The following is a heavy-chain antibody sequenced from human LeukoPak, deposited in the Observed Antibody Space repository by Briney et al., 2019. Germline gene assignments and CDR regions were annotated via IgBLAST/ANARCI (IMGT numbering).Heavy chain of an antibody. D-gene: IGHD5-12*01. Sequence: GGSLRLSCAASGFTFGSYSMNWVRQAPGKGLQWVSSISSSGFTYYADSMKGRFTISRDDAKNSLYLQMNSLRVEDTAVYHCARTGGYGTSNNWFDPWGQGTLVTVSS. CDR2: ISSSGFT. J-gene: IGHJ5*02. V-gene: IGHV3-21*01. CDR3: ARTGGYGTSNNWFDP. CDR1: GFTFGSYS.